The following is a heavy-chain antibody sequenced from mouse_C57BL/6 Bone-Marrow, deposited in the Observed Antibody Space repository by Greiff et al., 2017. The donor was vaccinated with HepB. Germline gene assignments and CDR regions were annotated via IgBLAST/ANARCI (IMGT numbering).Heavy chain of an antibody. Sequence: VQLQQSGPELVKPGASVKISCKASGYSFTGYYMHWVKQSPGNILDWIGYIYPYNGVSSYNQKFKGKATLTVDKSSSTAYMELRSLTSEDSAVYYCERRRIATVVKDYAMGYWGQGTSVTVSS. CDR2: IYPYNGVS. CDR3: ERRRIATVVKDYAMGY. D-gene: IGHD1-1*01. V-gene: IGHV1-31*01. J-gene: IGHJ4*01. CDR1: GYSFTGYY.